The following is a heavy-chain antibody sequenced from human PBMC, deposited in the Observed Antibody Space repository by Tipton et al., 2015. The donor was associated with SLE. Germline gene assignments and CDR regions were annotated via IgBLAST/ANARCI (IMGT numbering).Heavy chain of an antibody. CDR2: IYSTGST. CDR3: ARLAVSGYFDY. V-gene: IGHV4-31*03. CDR1: GGSFSSGGYY. Sequence: TLSLTCTVSGGSFSSGGYYWTWIRQHPGQGLEWIGFIYSTGSTYYDPSLKSRATISVDTSNSQFPLRLSSVTAADTAVYYCARLAVSGYFDYWGQGSLVTVSS. J-gene: IGHJ4*02. D-gene: IGHD3-22*01.